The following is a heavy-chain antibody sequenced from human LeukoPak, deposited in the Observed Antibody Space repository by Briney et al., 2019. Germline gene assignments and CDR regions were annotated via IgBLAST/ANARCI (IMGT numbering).Heavy chain of an antibody. J-gene: IGHJ6*02. V-gene: IGHV3-23*01. Sequence: GGSLRLSCAASGFTFSSYAMSWVRQAPGKGLEWISAISGGGGRTYYADSVKGRFTISRDNSRKTLYLQMNSLRAEDTAVYYCAKNLYCGGGSCYPSALGMDVWGQGTTVTVSS. CDR3: AKNLYCGGGSCYPSALGMDV. CDR1: GFTFSSYA. CDR2: ISGGGGRT. D-gene: IGHD2-15*01.